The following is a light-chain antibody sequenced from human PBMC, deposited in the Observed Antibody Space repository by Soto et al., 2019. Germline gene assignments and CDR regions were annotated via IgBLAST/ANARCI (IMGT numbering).Light chain of an antibody. Sequence: QSALTRPASVSGSPGQSITISCTGTSSDVGGYNYVSWYQQHPGKAPKLMIYAVNNRPSGVSTRFSGSKSGNTASLTISGLQAEDEADYYCSSYTSSSLYVFGTGTKLTVL. V-gene: IGLV2-14*01. CDR2: AVN. CDR3: SSYTSSSLYV. CDR1: SSDVGGYNY. J-gene: IGLJ1*01.